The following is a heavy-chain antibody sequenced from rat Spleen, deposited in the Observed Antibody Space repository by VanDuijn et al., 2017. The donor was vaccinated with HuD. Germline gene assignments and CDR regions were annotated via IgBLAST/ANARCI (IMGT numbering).Heavy chain of an antibody. Sequence: EVHLVESGGGLVQPGRSLKLSCAASGFPFSDHYMAWVRQAPTKGLEWVASISYDGDNTYYRDSVKGRFTISRDNAKSSLYLQMYSLRSEDTATYYCATPSRELGFDYWGQGVMVTVSS. D-gene: IGHD5-1*01. CDR1: GFPFSDHY. CDR2: ISYDGDNT. J-gene: IGHJ2*01. CDR3: ATPSRELGFDY. V-gene: IGHV5-20*01.